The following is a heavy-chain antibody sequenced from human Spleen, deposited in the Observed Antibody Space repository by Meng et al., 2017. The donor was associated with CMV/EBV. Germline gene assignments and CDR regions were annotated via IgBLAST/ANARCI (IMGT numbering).Heavy chain of an antibody. CDR1: GGSFSSGDYY. J-gene: IGHJ5*02. V-gene: IGHV4-30-4*08. CDR3: ARDRDVYSSSSAGNWFDP. Sequence: LHEAGPELVKPSQTLSLTCTVSGGSFSSGDYYWSWIRQPPGKGLEWIGYIYYSGSTYYNPSLKSRVTISVDTSKNQFSLKLSSVTAADTAVYYCARDRDVYSSSSAGNWFDPWGQGTLVTVSS. CDR2: IYYSGST. D-gene: IGHD6-6*01.